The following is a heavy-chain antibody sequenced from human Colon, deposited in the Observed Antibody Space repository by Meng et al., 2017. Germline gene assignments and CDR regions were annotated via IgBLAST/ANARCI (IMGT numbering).Heavy chain of an antibody. V-gene: IGHV3-74*03. CDR2: INGDGSST. J-gene: IGHJ5*02. D-gene: IGHD4-17*01. CDR1: GFPFSNYW. Sequence: GGSLRLSCAASGFPFSNYWMNWVRQVPGKGLVWVARINGDGSSTSYADSVKGRCSISRDNTKNTLYLQMNSLRPEDTGVYYCASLSPPVTERWIDPWGQGTLVTVSS. CDR3: ASLSPPVTERWIDP.